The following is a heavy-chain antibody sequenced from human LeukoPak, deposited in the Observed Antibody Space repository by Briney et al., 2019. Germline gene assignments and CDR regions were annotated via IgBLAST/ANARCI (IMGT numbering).Heavy chain of an antibody. CDR1: GFTFSDYY. CDR3: AREVLVPGAPYFFDY. Sequence: GGSLRLSCAASGFTFSDYYMSWIRQAPGKGLEWVSYISSGGYTISYADSVRGRFTISRDNAKNSLYLQMNSLRAEDTAVYYCAREVLVPGAPYFFDYWGQGILVTVSS. J-gene: IGHJ4*02. V-gene: IGHV3-11*01. CDR2: ISSGGYTI. D-gene: IGHD2-2*01.